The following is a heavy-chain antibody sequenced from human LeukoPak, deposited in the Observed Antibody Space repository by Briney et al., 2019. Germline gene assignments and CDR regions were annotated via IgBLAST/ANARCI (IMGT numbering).Heavy chain of an antibody. Sequence: SETLSLTCTVSGGSISSYYWSWIRQPPGKGLEWIGYIYYSGSTNYNPSLKSRVTISVDTSKNQISLKLSSVTAADTAVYYCARNDFWSGYPDDAFDIWGQGTMVTVSS. CDR1: GGSISSYY. J-gene: IGHJ3*02. CDR3: ARNDFWSGYPDDAFDI. CDR2: IYYSGST. D-gene: IGHD3-3*01. V-gene: IGHV4-59*01.